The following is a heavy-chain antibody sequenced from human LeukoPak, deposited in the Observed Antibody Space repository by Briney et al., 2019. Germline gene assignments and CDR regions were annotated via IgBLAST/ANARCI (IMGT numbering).Heavy chain of an antibody. Sequence: PSQTLSLTCAVYGSSFSSYYWSWIRQPPGQGLESIGDINYSGTINYNPSLKSRVTLSLDTSKKQFSVKLTSVTAADTAVYYCARGAVTTPYPIDFWGQGTLVTVSS. CDR1: GSSFSSYY. CDR2: INYSGTI. V-gene: IGHV4-34*01. J-gene: IGHJ4*02. CDR3: ARGAVTTPYPIDF. D-gene: IGHD4-17*01.